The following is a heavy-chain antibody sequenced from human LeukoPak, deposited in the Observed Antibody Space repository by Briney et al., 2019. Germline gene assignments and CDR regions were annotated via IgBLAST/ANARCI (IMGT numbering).Heavy chain of an antibody. CDR1: GYTFTSYG. Sequence: GASVKVSCKASGYTFTSYGISWVRQAPGQGLEWMGWMNPNSGNTGYAQKFQGRVTITRNTSISTAYMELSSLRSEDTAVYYCARGDDDYGDYEFDYWGQGTLVTVSS. J-gene: IGHJ4*02. CDR3: ARGDDDYGDYEFDY. CDR2: MNPNSGNT. V-gene: IGHV1-8*03. D-gene: IGHD4-17*01.